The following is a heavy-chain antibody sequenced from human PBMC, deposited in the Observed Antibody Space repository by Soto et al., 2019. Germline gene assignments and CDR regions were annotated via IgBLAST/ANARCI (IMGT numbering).Heavy chain of an antibody. CDR3: ARRYGYSFDY. Sequence: SETLSLTRTVSGGSISSYYWGWFRQPPGKGLEWIGYIYYSGSTNYNPSLKSRVTISVDTSKNQFSLKLSSVTAADTAVYYCARRYGYSFDYWGQGTLVTVSS. V-gene: IGHV4-59*08. J-gene: IGHJ4*02. CDR1: GGSISSYY. D-gene: IGHD1-1*01. CDR2: IYYSGST.